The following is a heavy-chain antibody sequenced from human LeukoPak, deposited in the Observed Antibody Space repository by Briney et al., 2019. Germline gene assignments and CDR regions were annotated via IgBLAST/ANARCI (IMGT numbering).Heavy chain of an antibody. J-gene: IGHJ4*02. CDR1: GFTFSSYA. V-gene: IGHV3-30*04. CDR3: ARVSYYDSSGYGEDY. D-gene: IGHD3-22*01. CDR2: ISYDGSNK. Sequence: GRSLRLSCAASGFTFSSYAMHWVRQAPGKGLEWVAVISYDGSNKYYADSVKGRFTISRDNSKNTLYLQMNSLRAEDTAVYYCARVSYYDSSGYGEDYWGQGTLVTVSS.